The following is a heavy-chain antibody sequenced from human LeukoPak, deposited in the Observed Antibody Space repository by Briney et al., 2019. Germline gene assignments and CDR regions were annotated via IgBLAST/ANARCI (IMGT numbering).Heavy chain of an antibody. J-gene: IGHJ6*03. Sequence: PSETLSLTCTVSGGSISSYYWSWIRQPAGKGLEWIGRIYTSGSTNYNPSLKSRVTMSVDTSKNQFSLKLSSVTAADTAVYYCARDKYYYGSGSYDYYYYMDVWGKGTTVTIS. CDR1: GGSISSYY. V-gene: IGHV4-4*07. CDR2: IYTSGST. D-gene: IGHD3-10*01. CDR3: ARDKYYYGSGSYDYYYYMDV.